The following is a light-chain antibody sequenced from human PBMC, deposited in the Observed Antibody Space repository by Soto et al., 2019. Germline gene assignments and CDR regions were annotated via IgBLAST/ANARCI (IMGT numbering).Light chain of an antibody. V-gene: IGLV1-44*01. CDR2: CAN. Sequence: QSVLTQPPSASGTPGQRVTISCSGSSSNIGSNNVTWYQQLPGTAPPLLIDCANYRPSVGPGRFSGSKSGTSASLAISGLQYEDEADYSCSAWDDGLNGVVFGGGTKLTVL. CDR1: SSNIGSNN. CDR3: SAWDDGLNGVV. J-gene: IGLJ3*02.